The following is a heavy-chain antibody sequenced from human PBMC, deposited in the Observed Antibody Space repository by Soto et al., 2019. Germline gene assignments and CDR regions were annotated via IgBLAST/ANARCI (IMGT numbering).Heavy chain of an antibody. Sequence: SETLSVTCTVSGGSISSSSYYWVWIRQPPGKGLEWIGSIYYSGSTYYNPSLKSRVTISVDTSKNQFSLKLSSVTAADTAVYYCARIEGYYGSGSYYRHDYYYGMNVWGQGTTVT. V-gene: IGHV4-39*01. CDR1: GGSISSSSYY. CDR2: IYYSGST. D-gene: IGHD3-10*01. J-gene: IGHJ6*02. CDR3: ARIEGYYGSGSYYRHDYYYGMNV.